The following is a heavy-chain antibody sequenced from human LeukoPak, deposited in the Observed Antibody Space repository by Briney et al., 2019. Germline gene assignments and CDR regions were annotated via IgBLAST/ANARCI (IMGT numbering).Heavy chain of an antibody. CDR1: GGSISSGDYY. CDR3: ARVGYGGDFDY. D-gene: IGHD4-17*01. V-gene: IGHV4-30-4*01. J-gene: IGHJ4*02. CDR2: IYYSGST. Sequence: SETLSLTCTVSGGSISSGDYYWSWVRQPPGKGLEWIGYIYYSGSTYYNPSLKSRVTISVDTSKNQFSLKLSSVTAADTAVYYCARVGYGGDFDYWGQGTLVTVSS.